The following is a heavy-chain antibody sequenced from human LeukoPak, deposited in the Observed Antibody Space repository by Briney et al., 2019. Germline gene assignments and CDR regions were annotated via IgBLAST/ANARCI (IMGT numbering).Heavy chain of an antibody. Sequence: GGSLTLPYAVSGFTFDDYAMHWPRRARGKGLEGVLDINWNNGRIGYADSVKGRFTISRDNAKNSLYLQVNSLRAEDMALYYCAKASPVYSSSWGLGYYYMDVWGKGTTVTVSS. J-gene: IGHJ6*03. V-gene: IGHV3-9*03. CDR3: AKASPVYSSSWGLGYYYMDV. CDR1: GFTFDDYA. CDR2: INWNNGRI. D-gene: IGHD6-13*01.